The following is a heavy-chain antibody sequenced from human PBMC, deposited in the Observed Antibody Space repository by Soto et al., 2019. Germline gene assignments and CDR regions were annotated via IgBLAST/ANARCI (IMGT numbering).Heavy chain of an antibody. D-gene: IGHD4-4*01. CDR1: GFTFSSYA. CDR3: ARPLCRHDYKWGYFDL. J-gene: IGHJ2*01. CDR2: ISYDGSNK. Sequence: QVQLVESGGGVVQPGRSLRLSCAASGFTFSSYAMHWVRQAPGKGLEWVAVISYDGSNKYYADSVKGRFTISRDNSKNTLYLQMDTLRAEDTAVYYCARPLCRHDYKWGYFDLWGRGTLVTVSS. V-gene: IGHV3-30-3*01.